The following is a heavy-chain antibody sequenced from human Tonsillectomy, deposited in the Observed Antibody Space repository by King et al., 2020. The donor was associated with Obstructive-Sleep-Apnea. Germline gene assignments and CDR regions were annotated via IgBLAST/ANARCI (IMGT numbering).Heavy chain of an antibody. CDR1: GFTFDDYA. Sequence: VQLVESGGGVVQPGRSLRLSCAASGFTFDDYAMHWVRQAPGKGLQWVSGISWNSGSIGYADSVKGRFTISRDNAKNSLYLQMNSLRAEDTALYYCAKDLSDSSGYWDAFDIWGQGTMVTVSS. D-gene: IGHD3-22*01. CDR3: AKDLSDSSGYWDAFDI. CDR2: ISWNSGSI. J-gene: IGHJ3*02. V-gene: IGHV3-9*01.